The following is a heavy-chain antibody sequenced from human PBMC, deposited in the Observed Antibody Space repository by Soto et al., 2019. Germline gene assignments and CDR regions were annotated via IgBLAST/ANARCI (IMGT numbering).Heavy chain of an antibody. CDR1: GFTFSSYS. CDR3: ARDQLRWHGQVGMDV. D-gene: IGHD6-6*01. V-gene: IGHV3-48*02. J-gene: IGHJ6*02. CDR2: ISSSSSTI. Sequence: PGGSLRLSCAASGFTFSSYSMNWVRQAPGKGLEWVSYISSSSSTIYYADSVKGRFTISRDNAKNSLYLQMNSLRDEDTAVYYCARDQLRWHGQVGMDVWGQGTTVTVSS.